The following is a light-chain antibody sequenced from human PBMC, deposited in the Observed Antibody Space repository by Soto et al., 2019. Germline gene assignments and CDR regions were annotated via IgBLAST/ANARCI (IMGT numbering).Light chain of an antibody. V-gene: IGKV3-20*01. Sequence: EIVLTQSPGTLSLSPVERATLSCMASQSVSNNYLAWYQQKPGQAPRLLIYGASTRATGIPARFTGSGSGTDFTLTISSLQPDDFATYYCQQYNSYSGTFGQGTKVDIK. CDR1: QSVSNNY. CDR2: GAS. CDR3: QQYNSYSGT. J-gene: IGKJ1*01.